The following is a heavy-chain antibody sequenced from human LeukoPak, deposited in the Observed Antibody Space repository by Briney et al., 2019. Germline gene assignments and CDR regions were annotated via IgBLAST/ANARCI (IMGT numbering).Heavy chain of an antibody. CDR3: AKVSDGSGSDY. D-gene: IGHD3-22*01. CDR2: IWYDGSNK. V-gene: IGHV3-33*06. CDR1: GFTFNNYG. Sequence: PGESLRLSCAASGFTFNNYGMHWVRQAPGHGQEWVAVIWYDGSNKYYEDSVKGRFTISRDNSKNTLYLQMNSLRAEDTAVDYCAKVSDGSGSDYWGQGTPVTVSS. J-gene: IGHJ4*02.